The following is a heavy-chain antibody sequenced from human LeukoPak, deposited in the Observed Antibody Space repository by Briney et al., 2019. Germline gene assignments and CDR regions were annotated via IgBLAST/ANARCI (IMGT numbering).Heavy chain of an antibody. CDR2: ISWNSGSI. D-gene: IGHD6-6*01. CDR3: AKDSGYSSSSDFDY. Sequence: PGGSLRLSCAASGFTFDDYAMHWVRQAPGKGLEWVSGISWNSGSIGYADSVKGRFTISRDNAKNSLYLQMNSLRAEDTALYYCAKDSGYSSSSDFDYWGQGTLVTVSS. V-gene: IGHV3-9*01. CDR1: GFTFDDYA. J-gene: IGHJ4*02.